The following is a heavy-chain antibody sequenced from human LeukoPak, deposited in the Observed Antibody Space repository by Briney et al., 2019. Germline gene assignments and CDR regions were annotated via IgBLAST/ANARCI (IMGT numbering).Heavy chain of an antibody. J-gene: IGHJ4*02. V-gene: IGHV3-7*04. CDR1: GFTFTSYW. CDR2: TKHDGSER. Sequence: GGSLKLSCAASGFTFTSYWMTWVRQAPGKGLAWVANTKHDGSERYYVDSVKGRFTISRDNVKNSLFLQMDSLRAEDTAVYYCARGGLYGDYYFDYWGRGTLVTVTS. D-gene: IGHD2-21*02. CDR3: ARGGLYGDYYFDY.